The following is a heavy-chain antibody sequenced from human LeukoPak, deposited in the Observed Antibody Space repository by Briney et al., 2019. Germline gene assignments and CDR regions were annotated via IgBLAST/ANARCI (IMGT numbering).Heavy chain of an antibody. CDR3: AKPITISGATDAFDI. V-gene: IGHV3-7*01. CDR1: GFTFNSYW. Sequence: GGSLGLSCVASGFTFNSYWMNWVRQAPGKGLEWVANIKQDGSEKYYVDSVKGRFTISRDNAKNSLYLQMNSLRAEDTAVYYCAKPITISGATDAFDIWGQGTMVTVSS. J-gene: IGHJ3*02. D-gene: IGHD3-3*01. CDR2: IKQDGSEK.